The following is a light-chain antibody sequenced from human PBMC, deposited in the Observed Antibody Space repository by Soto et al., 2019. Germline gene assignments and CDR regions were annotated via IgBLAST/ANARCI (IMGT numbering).Light chain of an antibody. V-gene: IGLV2-14*01. J-gene: IGLJ1*01. CDR1: SSDVGAYNY. Sequence: QSALTQPASVSGSPGQSITISCTGTSSDVGAYNYVSWYQQHPGKAPKLMIYEVSNRPSGISTRFSGSKSGNTASLTISGLQAEDEADYYCCSYAGSFIFVFGTGTKLTVL. CDR2: EVS. CDR3: CSYAGSFIFV.